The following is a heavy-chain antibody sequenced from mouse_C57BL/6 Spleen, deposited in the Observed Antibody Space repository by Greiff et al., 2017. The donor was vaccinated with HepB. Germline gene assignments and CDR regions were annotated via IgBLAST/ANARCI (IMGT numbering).Heavy chain of an antibody. CDR3: ARVNSYGSSPYFDY. D-gene: IGHD1-1*01. V-gene: IGHV5-16*01. Sequence: EVNVVESEGGLVQPGSSMKLSCTASGFTFSDYYMAWVRQVPEKGLEWVANINYDGSSTYYLDSLKSRFIISRDNAKNILYLQMSSLKSEDTATYYCARVNSYGSSPYFDYWGQGTTLTVSS. CDR2: INYDGSST. J-gene: IGHJ2*01. CDR1: GFTFSDYY.